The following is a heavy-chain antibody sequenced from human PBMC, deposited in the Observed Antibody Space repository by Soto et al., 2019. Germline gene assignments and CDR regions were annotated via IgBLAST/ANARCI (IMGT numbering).Heavy chain of an antibody. J-gene: IGHJ4*02. V-gene: IGHV1-3*01. D-gene: IGHD2-2*01. CDR1: GYTFTSYA. CDR3: ARAPLRYCSSTSCQAFDY. CDR2: INAGNGNT. Sequence: EASVKVSCTASGYTFTSYAMHWVRQAPGQRLEWMGWINAGNGNTKYSQKFQGRVTITRDTSASTAYMELSSLRSEDTAVYYCARAPLRYCSSTSCQAFDYWGQGTLVTVSS.